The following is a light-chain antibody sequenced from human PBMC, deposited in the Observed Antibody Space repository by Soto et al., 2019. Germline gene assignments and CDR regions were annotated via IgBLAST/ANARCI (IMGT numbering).Light chain of an antibody. CDR2: GAS. CDR3: QQYNNWPRGT. CDR1: QSVSSEK. V-gene: IGKV3-15*01. Sequence: EIVLTQSPGTLSLSPGERASLSCRASQSVSSEKLAWYQQKPGQAPRLLIFGASTRATGIPARFSGSGSGTEFTLTISSLQSEDFAVYYCQQYNNWPRGTFGQGTKVDIK. J-gene: IGKJ1*01.